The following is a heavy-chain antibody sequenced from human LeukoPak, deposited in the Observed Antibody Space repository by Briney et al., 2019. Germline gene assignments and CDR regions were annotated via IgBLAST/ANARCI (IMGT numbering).Heavy chain of an antibody. V-gene: IGHV4-34*01. D-gene: IGHD6-13*01. Sequence: SETLSLTCAVYGGSFSGYYWSWIRQPPGKGLEWIGEINHSGSTNYNPSLKSRVTISVDTSKNQFSLKLSSVTAADTAVYYCARVSSSWLTYYFDYWGQGTLVTVSS. J-gene: IGHJ4*02. CDR2: INHSGST. CDR1: GGSFSGYY. CDR3: ARVSSSWLTYYFDY.